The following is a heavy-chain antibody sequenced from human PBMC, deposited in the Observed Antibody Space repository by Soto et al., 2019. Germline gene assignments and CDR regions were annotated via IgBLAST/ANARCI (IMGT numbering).Heavy chain of an antibody. CDR2: KYDTGST. Sequence: PSGCPSIGSAVCSDCMWSSFWSWIRQAPGKGLEWIAFKYDTGSTNYNPSLKGRVSISVDASKNQISLTVNSVTAADTAVYYCARGWSSSWPYRGQGILVTVSS. J-gene: IGHJ4*02. CDR1: SDCMWSSF. CDR3: ARGWSSSWPY. D-gene: IGHD6-13*01. V-gene: IGHV4-59*07.